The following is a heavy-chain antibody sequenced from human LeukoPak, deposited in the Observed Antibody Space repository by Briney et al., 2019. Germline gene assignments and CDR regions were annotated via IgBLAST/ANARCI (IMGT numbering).Heavy chain of an antibody. CDR2: IIPILDIA. V-gene: IGHV1-69*10. CDR3: ARGRGEPTSTRMDV. Sequence: SVTVSFKASGGTFSSYAISWVRQAPGQGLEWMGGIIPILDIANYAQKFQGRVTITADKFTSIAYMELSSLRSDDTAVYYCARGRGEPTSTRMDVWGQGTTVTVSS. D-gene: IGHD2-21*01. CDR1: GGTFSSYA. J-gene: IGHJ6*02.